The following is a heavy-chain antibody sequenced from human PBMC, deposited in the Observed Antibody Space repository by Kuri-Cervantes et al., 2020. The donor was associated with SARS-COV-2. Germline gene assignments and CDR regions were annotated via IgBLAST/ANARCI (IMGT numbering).Heavy chain of an antibody. CDR3: ARDRGIVVVPAAIWFDP. Sequence: SETLSLTCTVSGGSISSYYWSWIRQPPGKGLEWIGYIYYSGSTNYNPSLKSRVTMSVDTSNNQFSLKLNSVTAADTAVYYCARDRGIVVVPAAIWFDPWGQGTLVTVSS. CDR1: GGSISSYY. CDR2: IYYSGST. V-gene: IGHV4-59*12. J-gene: IGHJ5*02. D-gene: IGHD2-2*01.